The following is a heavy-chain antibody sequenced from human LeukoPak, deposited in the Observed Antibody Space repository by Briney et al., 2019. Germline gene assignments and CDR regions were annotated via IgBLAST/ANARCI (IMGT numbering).Heavy chain of an antibody. CDR2: IYTSGGT. CDR3: ARHYGSSGYYYIGYFDL. Sequence: SETLSLTCTVSGGSISSYYWSWIRQPPGKGLEWIGYIYTSGGTNYNPSLKSRVTISVDTSKNQFSLKLSSVTAADTAVYYCARHYGSSGYYYIGYFDLWGRGTLVTVSS. CDR1: GGSISSYY. D-gene: IGHD3-22*01. V-gene: IGHV4-4*09. J-gene: IGHJ2*01.